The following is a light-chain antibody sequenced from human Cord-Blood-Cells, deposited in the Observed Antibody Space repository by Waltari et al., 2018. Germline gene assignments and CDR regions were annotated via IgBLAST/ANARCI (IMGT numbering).Light chain of an antibody. CDR1: KLGDKY. J-gene: IGLJ2*01. CDR3: QAWDSSVV. Sequence: SYELTQPPSVSVSPGQTASITCPGDKLGDKYACWYQQKPGQSPVLVIYQDSKRPSGIPERFSGSNSGNTATLTISGIQAMDEADYYCQAWDSSVVFGGGTKLTVL. CDR2: QDS. V-gene: IGLV3-1*01.